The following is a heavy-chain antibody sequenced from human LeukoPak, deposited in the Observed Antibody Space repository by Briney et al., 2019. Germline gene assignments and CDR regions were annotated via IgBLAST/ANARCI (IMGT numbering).Heavy chain of an antibody. V-gene: IGHV4-34*01. CDR3: ASDGYNRGLY. Sequence: PSETLSLTCAVYGGSFSGYYWSWIRQPPGKGLEWIGEINHSGSTNYNPSLKSRVTISVDTSKNQFSLKLSSVTAADTAVYYCASDGYNRGLYWGQGTLVTVSS. D-gene: IGHD5-24*01. J-gene: IGHJ4*02. CDR2: INHSGST. CDR1: GGSFSGYY.